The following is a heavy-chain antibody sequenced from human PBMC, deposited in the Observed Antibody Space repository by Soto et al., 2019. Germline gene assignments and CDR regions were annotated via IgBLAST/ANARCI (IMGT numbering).Heavy chain of an antibody. CDR2: ISSSSSYI. CDR1: GFTFSSYS. CDR3: ARGIYSGADDAFDI. D-gene: IGHD2-21*01. J-gene: IGHJ3*02. V-gene: IGHV3-21*01. Sequence: GGSLRLSCAASGFTFSSYSMNWVRQAPGKGLEWVSSISSSSSYIYYADSVKGRFTISRDNAKNSLYLQMNSLRAEDTAVYYCARGIYSGADDAFDIWGQGTMVTVSS.